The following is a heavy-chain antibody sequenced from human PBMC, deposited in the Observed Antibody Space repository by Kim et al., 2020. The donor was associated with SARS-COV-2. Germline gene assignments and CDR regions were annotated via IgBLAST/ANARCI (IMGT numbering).Heavy chain of an antibody. CDR2: IYYSGST. J-gene: IGHJ6*02. CDR1: GGSISSYY. V-gene: IGHV4-59*13. CDR3: AREDYYYGMDV. Sequence: SETLSLTCTVSGGSISSYYWSWIRQPPGKGLEWIGYIYYSGSTNYNPSLKSRVTISVDTSKNQFSLKLSSVTAADTAVYYCAREDYYYGMDVWGQGTTVTVSS.